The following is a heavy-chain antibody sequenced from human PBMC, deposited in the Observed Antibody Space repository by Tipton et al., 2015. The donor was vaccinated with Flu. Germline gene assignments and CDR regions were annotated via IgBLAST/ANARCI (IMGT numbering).Heavy chain of an antibody. D-gene: IGHD3-3*01. CDR3: ARGAYDFWSGYPTHYFDY. J-gene: IGHJ4*02. CDR1: GGSISSGGYY. Sequence: LRLSCTVSGGSISSGGYYWSWIRQHPGKGLEWIGYIYYSGSTYYNPSLKSRVTISVDTSRNQFSLKLSSVTAADTAVYYCARGAYDFWSGYPTHYFDYWGQGTLVTVSS. V-gene: IGHV4-31*03. CDR2: IYYSGST.